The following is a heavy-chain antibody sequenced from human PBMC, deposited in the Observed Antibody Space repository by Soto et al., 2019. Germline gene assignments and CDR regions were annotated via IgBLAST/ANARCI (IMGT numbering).Heavy chain of an antibody. V-gene: IGHV3-48*02. D-gene: IGHD6-19*01. CDR2: SSPRGDTI. Sequence: GGSLRLSCVASGFSLGNYPMNWVRQTPGKGLEWISYSSPRGDTIYYADSVEGRFTISRDNARNSLSLHMSSLRDEDSALYYCAKGPHTNVGWPYYFESWGQGVPVTVSS. CDR1: GFSLGNYP. CDR3: AKGPHTNVGWPYYFES. J-gene: IGHJ4*02.